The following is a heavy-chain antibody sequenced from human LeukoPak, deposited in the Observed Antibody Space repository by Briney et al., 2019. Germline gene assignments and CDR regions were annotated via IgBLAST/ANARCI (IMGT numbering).Heavy chain of an antibody. Sequence: GGSLRLSCAASGTTFDSHYMTWVRQTPEKGLEWVANINQDGSEKNYVDSVKGRFTISRDNAKKSLYLQMNSLRAEDTAVYYCASAAGWESAYWGQGTPVTVSS. CDR3: ASAAGWESAY. V-gene: IGHV3-7*01. CDR1: GTTFDSHY. D-gene: IGHD1-26*01. CDR2: INQDGSEK. J-gene: IGHJ4*02.